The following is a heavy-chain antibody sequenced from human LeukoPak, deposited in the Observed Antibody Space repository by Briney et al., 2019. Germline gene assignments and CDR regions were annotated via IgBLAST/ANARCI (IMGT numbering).Heavy chain of an antibody. V-gene: IGHV4-4*09. D-gene: IGHD3/OR15-3a*01. CDR1: GDSISSYY. Sequence: SETLSLTCTVSGDSISSYYWSWIRQPPGKGLEWIGYIYSRGSTKNNPSLKSRVTISMDTSKNQFALKLSSVTAADTAVYYCARQDGGGLASDWFDPWGQGTLVTVSS. CDR2: IYSRGST. CDR3: ARQDGGGLASDWFDP. J-gene: IGHJ5*02.